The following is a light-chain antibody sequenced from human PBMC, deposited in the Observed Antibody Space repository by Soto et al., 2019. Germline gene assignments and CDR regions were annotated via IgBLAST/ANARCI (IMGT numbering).Light chain of an antibody. CDR1: QSVSGSF. CDR2: GAS. V-gene: IGKV3-20*01. CDR3: QQCNSYPWT. J-gene: IGKJ1*01. Sequence: DIVLTQSPGTLSLSPGERGTLSCRASQSVSGSFLAWYQQKPGQAPRLLLYGASSRATGIPDRFSGSGSGTDFTLTISSLQPDDFATYYCQQCNSYPWTFGQGTKVDIK.